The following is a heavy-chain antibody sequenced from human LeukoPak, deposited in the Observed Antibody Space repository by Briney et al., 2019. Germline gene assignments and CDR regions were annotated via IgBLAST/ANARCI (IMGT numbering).Heavy chain of an antibody. CDR1: GFTFSSYG. CDR3: ARCRDGYNTYYFDY. V-gene: IGHV3-30*03. Sequence: PGRSLRLSCAASGFTFSSYGMHWVRQAPGKGLEWVAVISYDGSNKYYADSVKGRFTISRDNSKNTLYLQMNSLRAEDTAVYYCARCRDGYNTYYFDYWGQGTLVTVSS. J-gene: IGHJ4*02. CDR2: ISYDGSNK. D-gene: IGHD5-24*01.